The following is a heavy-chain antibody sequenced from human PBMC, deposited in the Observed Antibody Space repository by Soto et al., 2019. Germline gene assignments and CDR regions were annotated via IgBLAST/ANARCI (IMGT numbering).Heavy chain of an antibody. CDR3: ARGYADTAIIAEYFQH. Sequence: QVQLVQSGAEVKKPGSSVKVSCKASGGTFSNYAISWVRQAPGQGLEWMGGIIPIFGTANYAQKFQGRVTITADESTSTAYMELSSLRSEDTAVYYCARGYADTAIIAEYFQHWGQGTLVTVSS. CDR1: GGTFSNYA. CDR2: IIPIFGTA. J-gene: IGHJ1*01. D-gene: IGHD5-18*01. V-gene: IGHV1-69*12.